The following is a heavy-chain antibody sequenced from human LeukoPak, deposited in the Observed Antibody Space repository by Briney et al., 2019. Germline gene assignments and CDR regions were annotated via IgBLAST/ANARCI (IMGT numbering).Heavy chain of an antibody. J-gene: IGHJ4*02. Sequence: RSSETLSLTCTVSGASISSGDCYWGWIRQSPGRGLEWIGTIYYSGSTNYNPSLKSRVTISVDTSENQFSLRLTSVTATDTAVYYCVRRGQRLNPGLYYFDHWGQGTLVTVSS. CDR1: GASISSGDCY. V-gene: IGHV4-39*01. CDR2: IYYSGST. CDR3: VRRGQRLNPGLYYFDH. D-gene: IGHD6-25*01.